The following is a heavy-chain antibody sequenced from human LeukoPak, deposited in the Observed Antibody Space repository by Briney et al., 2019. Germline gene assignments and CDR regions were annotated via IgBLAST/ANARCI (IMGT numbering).Heavy chain of an antibody. D-gene: IGHD3-10*01. Sequence: GGSLRLSCAASGFTFSSFAMHWVRQSPGKGLEWVAIVSYDGSNKYYADSVKGRFTISRDNSENTLSLQMNSLRAEDTAVYYCARRVRGVKGFDYWGQGTLVTVSS. CDR1: GFTFSSFA. J-gene: IGHJ4*02. CDR3: ARRVRGVKGFDY. CDR2: VSYDGSNK. V-gene: IGHV3-30*03.